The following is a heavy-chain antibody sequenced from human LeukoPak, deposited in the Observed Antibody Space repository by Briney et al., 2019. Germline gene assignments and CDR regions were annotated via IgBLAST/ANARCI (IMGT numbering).Heavy chain of an antibody. Sequence: GASVKVSCKVSGYTLTELSMHWVRQAPGKGLEWMGGFDPEDGETIYAQKFQGRVTMTEDTSTDTAYMELSSLRSEDTAMYYCATLGPIVVVPAAILDNWFDPWGQGTLVTVSS. CDR1: GYTLTELS. V-gene: IGHV1-24*01. D-gene: IGHD2-2*01. CDR3: ATLGPIVVVPAAILDNWFDP. CDR2: FDPEDGET. J-gene: IGHJ5*02.